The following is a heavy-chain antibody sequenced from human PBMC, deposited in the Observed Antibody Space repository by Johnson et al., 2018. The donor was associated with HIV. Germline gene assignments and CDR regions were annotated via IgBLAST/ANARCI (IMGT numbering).Heavy chain of an antibody. CDR1: GFTFSDYY. CDR2: ISYDGSNK. Sequence: QMHLVESGGGLVKPGGSLRLSCAASGFTFSDYYMSWIRQAPGKGLEWVAVISYDGSNKYYADSVKGRFTISRDNSKNTLYLQMNSLRAEDTALYYCAGHSDPWFVSGYYNGAFDIWGQGTMVTVSS. V-gene: IGHV3-30*03. D-gene: IGHD3-22*01. CDR3: AGHSDPWFVSGYYNGAFDI. J-gene: IGHJ3*02.